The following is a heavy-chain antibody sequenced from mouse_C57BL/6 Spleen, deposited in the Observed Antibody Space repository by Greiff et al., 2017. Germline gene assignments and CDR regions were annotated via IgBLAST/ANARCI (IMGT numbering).Heavy chain of an antibody. Sequence: VQLQQPGAELVMPGASVKLSCKASGYTFTSYWMHWVKQRPGQGLEWIGEIDPSDSYTNYNQKFKGKSTLTVDKSSSTAYMQLSSLTSEDSAVYYCARSIGNYYGSSYGYFDVWGTGTTVTVSS. V-gene: IGHV1-69*01. CDR3: ARSIGNYYGSSYGYFDV. D-gene: IGHD1-1*01. CDR1: GYTFTSYW. J-gene: IGHJ1*03. CDR2: IDPSDSYT.